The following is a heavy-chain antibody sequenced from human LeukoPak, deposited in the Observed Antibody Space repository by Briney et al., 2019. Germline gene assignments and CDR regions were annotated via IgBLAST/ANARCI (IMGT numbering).Heavy chain of an antibody. CDR3: ARDGIAARPYNWFDP. CDR1: GFPFSSYA. CDR2: ISYDGSNK. Sequence: GGSLRLSCAASGFPFSSYAMHWVRQAPGKGLEWVAVISYDGSNKYYADSVKGRFTISRDNSKNTLYLQMNSLRAEDTAVYYCARDGIAARPYNWFDPWGQGTLVTVSS. J-gene: IGHJ5*02. D-gene: IGHD6-6*01. V-gene: IGHV3-30*01.